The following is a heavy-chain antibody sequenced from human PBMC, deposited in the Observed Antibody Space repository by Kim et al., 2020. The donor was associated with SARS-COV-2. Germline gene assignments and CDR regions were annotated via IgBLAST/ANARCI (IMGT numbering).Heavy chain of an antibody. J-gene: IGHJ2*01. V-gene: IGHV4-34*01. D-gene: IGHD1-26*01. CDR3: ARGGTTTKLGAPYWYFDL. Sequence: KSRVTISVDTSKNQFSLKLSSVTAADTAVYYCARGGTTTKLGAPYWYFDLWGRGTLVTVSS.